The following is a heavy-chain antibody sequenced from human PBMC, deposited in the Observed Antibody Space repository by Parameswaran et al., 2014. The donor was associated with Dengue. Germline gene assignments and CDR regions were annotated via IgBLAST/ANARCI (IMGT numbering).Heavy chain of an antibody. Sequence: VRQMPGKGLEWVAVISYDGSNKYYADSVKGRFTISRDNSKNTLYLQMNSLRAEDTAVYYCARPLRSRGPILSGWFDPWGQGTLVTVSS. D-gene: IGHD3-10*01. CDR3: ARPLRSRGPILSGWFDP. J-gene: IGHJ5*02. V-gene: IGHV3-30-3*01. CDR2: ISYDGSNK.